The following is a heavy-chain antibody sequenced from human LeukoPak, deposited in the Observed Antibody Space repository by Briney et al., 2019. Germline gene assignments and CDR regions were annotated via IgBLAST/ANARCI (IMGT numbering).Heavy chain of an antibody. Sequence: PSETLSLTCTVSGGPITSYYWSWIRQPPGKGLEWIGYIYYSGSTNYSPSLKSRVTTSVDTSKNQFSLNLSSVTAADTATYYCARHIGYCSTTTCQPGFHPWGQGALVTVSS. CDR2: IYYSGST. CDR1: GGPITSYY. V-gene: IGHV4-59*08. D-gene: IGHD2-2*01. J-gene: IGHJ5*02. CDR3: ARHIGYCSTTTCQPGFHP.